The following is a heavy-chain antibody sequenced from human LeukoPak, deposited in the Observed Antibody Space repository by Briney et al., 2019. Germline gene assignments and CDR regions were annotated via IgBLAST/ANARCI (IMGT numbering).Heavy chain of an antibody. V-gene: IGHV3-74*03. CDR3: ARSRNFDY. CDR1: GFTFSSHW. J-gene: IGHJ4*02. Sequence: GGSLRLSCAASGFTFSSHWMHWVRQAPGKGLVWVSRINSDGSTTTYADSVKGRFTISRDNAKNTLYLQMSSLRAEDTALYYCARSRNFDYWGQGTLVTVSS. CDR2: INSDGSTT.